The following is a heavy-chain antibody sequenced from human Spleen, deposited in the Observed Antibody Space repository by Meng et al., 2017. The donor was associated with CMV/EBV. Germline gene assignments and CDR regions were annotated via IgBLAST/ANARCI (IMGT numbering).Heavy chain of an antibody. CDR2: ISASGGST. CDR1: GFTFNNYA. V-gene: IGHV3-23*01. J-gene: IGHJ4*02. D-gene: IGHD1-26*01. CDR3: AKGGAMTPDF. Sequence: GESLKISCAASGFTFNNYAMSWVRQAPGKGLEWVSTISASGGSTYYADSVKGRFTISRDNSKNTLYVQMNSLRAEDTAVYSCAKGGAMTPDFWGQGVLVTVSS.